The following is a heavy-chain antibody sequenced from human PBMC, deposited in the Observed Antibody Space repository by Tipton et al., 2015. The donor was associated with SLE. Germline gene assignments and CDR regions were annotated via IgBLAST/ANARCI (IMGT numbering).Heavy chain of an antibody. Sequence: TLSLTCTVSGDSMSSGGHYWSWIRQHPGKGLEWIGYIFYSGSAYYNPSLQSRATISVDPSKNQFSLKLNSVTAADTAVYFCARHLTGARAFDIWGQGTMVTVSS. D-gene: IGHD1-26*01. CDR1: GDSMSSGGHY. V-gene: IGHV4-31*03. J-gene: IGHJ3*02. CDR3: ARHLTGARAFDI. CDR2: IFYSGSA.